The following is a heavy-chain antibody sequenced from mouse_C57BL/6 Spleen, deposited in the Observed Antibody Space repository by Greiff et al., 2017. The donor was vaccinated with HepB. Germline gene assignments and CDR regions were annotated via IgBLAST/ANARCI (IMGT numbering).Heavy chain of an antibody. D-gene: IGHD1-1*01. Sequence: QVQLKQPGAELVMPGASAKLSCKASGYTFTSYWMHWVKQRPGQGLEWIGEIDPSDSYTNYNQKFKGKSTLTVDKSSSTAYMQLSSLTSEDSAVYYCARMSTTVPYYYAMDYWGQGTSVTVSS. CDR1: GYTFTSYW. CDR2: IDPSDSYT. J-gene: IGHJ4*01. CDR3: ARMSTTVPYYYAMDY. V-gene: IGHV1-69*01.